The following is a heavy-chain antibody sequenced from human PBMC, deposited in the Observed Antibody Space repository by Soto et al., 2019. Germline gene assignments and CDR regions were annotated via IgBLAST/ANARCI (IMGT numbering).Heavy chain of an antibody. CDR2: ISAYNGNT. CDR1: GYTFTSYG. Sequence: QVPLVQSGAEVKKPGASVKVSCKASGYTFTSYGITWVRQAPGQGLEWMGWISAYNGNTNYAQKLQGRVTMTTDPSTSTAYMELRILRSDDTAVYYCARRGGTNDYGDYYYYYMDVWGKGTTVTVSS. V-gene: IGHV1-18*01. CDR3: ARRGGTNDYGDYYYYYMDV. D-gene: IGHD4-17*01. J-gene: IGHJ6*03.